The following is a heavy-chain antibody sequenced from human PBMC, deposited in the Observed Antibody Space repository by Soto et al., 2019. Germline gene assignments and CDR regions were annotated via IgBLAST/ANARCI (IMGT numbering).Heavy chain of an antibody. Sequence: PGGSLRLSCAASGFTFDDYAMHWVRQAPGKGLEWVSGISWNSGSIGYADSVKGRFTISRDNAKNSLYLQMNSLRAEDTALYYCAKDFSYDFWSGYRWFDPWGQGTLVTVSS. J-gene: IGHJ5*02. CDR1: GFTFDDYA. D-gene: IGHD3-3*01. V-gene: IGHV3-9*01. CDR3: AKDFSYDFWSGYRWFDP. CDR2: ISWNSGSI.